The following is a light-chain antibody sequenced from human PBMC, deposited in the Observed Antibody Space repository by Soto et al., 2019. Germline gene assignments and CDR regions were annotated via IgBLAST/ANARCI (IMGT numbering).Light chain of an antibody. J-gene: IGKJ2*01. CDR3: QHCSNWSPMDS. CDR2: EAS. Sequence: EIVLTQSPATLSLSPGERATLSCSASQSVGSYLAWYQQNPGQAPRLLLYEASNRAPGIPARFSGSGSGTDFTLAISSLEPEESAVYYCQHCSNWSPMDSFGQGTTLEIK. V-gene: IGKV3-11*01. CDR1: QSVGSY.